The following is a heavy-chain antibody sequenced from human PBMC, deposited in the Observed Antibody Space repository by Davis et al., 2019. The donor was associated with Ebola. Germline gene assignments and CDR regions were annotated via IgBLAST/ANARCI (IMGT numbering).Heavy chain of an antibody. CDR1: GYTFTSYG. V-gene: IGHV1-18*01. CDR3: ARAALGYDSSGYYFGWFDP. CDR2: ISAYNGNT. J-gene: IGHJ5*02. D-gene: IGHD3-22*01. Sequence: ASVKVSCKASGYTFTSYGISWVRQAPGQGLEWMGWISAYNGNTNYAQKFQGRVTMTRNTSISTAYMELSSLRSEDTAVYYCARAALGYDSSGYYFGWFDPWGQGTLVTVSS.